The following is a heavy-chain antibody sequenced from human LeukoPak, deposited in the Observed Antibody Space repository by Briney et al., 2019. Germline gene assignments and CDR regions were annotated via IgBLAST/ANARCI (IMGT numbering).Heavy chain of an antibody. D-gene: IGHD6-13*01. V-gene: IGHV4-39*07. Sequence: SETLSRTCTVSGGSISSSSYYWGWIRQPPEKGLEWIGSIYYSGSTYYNPSLKSRVTISVDTSKNQFSLKLSSVTAADTAVYYCARDSSGRQQLLLSYWGQGTLVSVSS. CDR2: IYYSGST. J-gene: IGHJ4*02. CDR1: GGSISSSSYY. CDR3: ARDSSGRQQLLLSY.